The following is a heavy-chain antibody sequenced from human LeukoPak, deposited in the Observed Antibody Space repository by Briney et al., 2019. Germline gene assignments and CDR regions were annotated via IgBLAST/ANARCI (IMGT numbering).Heavy chain of an antibody. D-gene: IGHD3-9*01. V-gene: IGHV3-64*01. CDR3: VKDHGWLLYS. CDR1: GFTFSSYA. Sequence: GGSLRLSCAASGFTFSSYAMHWVRQAPGKGLEYVSAISSNGGSTYYANSVKGRFTISRDNSKNTLYLQMNSLRADDTAVYYCVKDHGWLLYSWGQGTLATVSS. J-gene: IGHJ4*02. CDR2: ISSNGGST.